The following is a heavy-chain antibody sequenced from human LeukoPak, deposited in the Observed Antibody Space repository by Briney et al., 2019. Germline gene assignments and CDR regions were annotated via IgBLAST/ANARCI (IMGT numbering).Heavy chain of an antibody. J-gene: IGHJ4*02. CDR2: IIPIFGTA. V-gene: IGHV1-69*13. D-gene: IGHD2-21*02. Sequence: ASVKVPCKASGGTFSSYAISWVRQAPGQGLEWMGGIIPIFGTANYAQKFQGRITITADESTSTAYMELSSLRSEDTAVYYCARAIKPLAYCGGDCSAPGYWGQGTLVTVSS. CDR3: ARAIKPLAYCGGDCSAPGY. CDR1: GGTFSSYA.